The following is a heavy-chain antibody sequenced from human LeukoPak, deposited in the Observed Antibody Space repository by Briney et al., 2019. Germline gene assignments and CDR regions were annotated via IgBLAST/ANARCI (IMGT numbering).Heavy chain of an antibody. CDR1: GYTFTSYG. Sequence: ASVKVSCKASGYTFTSYGISWVRQAPGQGLEWMGWINPNSGGTNYAQKFQGRVTMTRDTSISTAYMELSRLRSDDTAVYYCARAGLLAAYDAFDIWGQGTMVTVSS. CDR3: ARAGLLAAYDAFDI. CDR2: INPNSGGT. V-gene: IGHV1-2*02. J-gene: IGHJ3*02.